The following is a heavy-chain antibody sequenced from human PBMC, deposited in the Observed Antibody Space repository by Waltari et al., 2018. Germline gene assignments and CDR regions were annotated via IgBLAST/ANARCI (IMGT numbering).Heavy chain of an antibody. J-gene: IGHJ4*02. CDR1: GFTFSGAA. Sequence: EVQLVESGGDLVQPGGSLKLSCAAYGFTFSGAAMHWVRQASGKGLEWVGRIRSKANSYATAYAASVKGRFTISRDDSKNTAYLQMNSLKTEDTAVYYCTRLYSSSPAGWGQGTLVTVSS. D-gene: IGHD6-13*01. CDR2: IRSKANSYAT. CDR3: TRLYSSSPAG. V-gene: IGHV3-73*02.